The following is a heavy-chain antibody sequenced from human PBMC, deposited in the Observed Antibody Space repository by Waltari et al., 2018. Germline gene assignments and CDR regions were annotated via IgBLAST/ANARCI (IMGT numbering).Heavy chain of an antibody. V-gene: IGHV3-7*01. J-gene: IGHJ4*02. CDR2: IKQDGSAT. Sequence: EVQLVESGGGLVQPGGSVRPSCAASGFTFGGSWMSWVRQAPGKGLEWVANIKQDGSATYYGDSVKGRFTISRDNAKNTLYLQMNSLRAEDTAVYYCARRVPFDYWGQGTLVTVSS. CDR3: ARRVPFDY. CDR1: GFTFGGSW.